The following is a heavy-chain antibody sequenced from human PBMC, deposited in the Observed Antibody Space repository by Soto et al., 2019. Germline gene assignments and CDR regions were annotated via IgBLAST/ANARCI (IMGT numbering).Heavy chain of an antibody. J-gene: IGHJ6*02. V-gene: IGHV5-51*01. CDR2: ISPCDPDT. CDR1: GYSFTSYW. CDR3: AIQTSRIAAAGAGNYYYYGKDG. D-gene: IGHD6-13*01. Sequence: GESLKISCKGSGYSFTSYWIGWVRQMPGKGLEWMGIISPCDPDTRYSPSFQGPATISADKSISTAYLPWSSLKASDTAMYYSAIQTSRIAAAGAGNYYYYGKDGWGQGTTVTVSS.